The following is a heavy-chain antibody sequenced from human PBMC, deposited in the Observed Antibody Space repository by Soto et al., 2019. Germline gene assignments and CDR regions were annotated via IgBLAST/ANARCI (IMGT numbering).Heavy chain of an antibody. Sequence: GASVKVSCKASGYTFTSYGISWVRQAPGQGLEWMGWISAYNGNTNYAQKLQGRVTMTTDTSTSTAYMELRSLRSDDTAVYYFARSPCCDDFWSGHQQYYFDYWGQGTLVTVSS. V-gene: IGHV1-18*01. CDR3: ARSPCCDDFWSGHQQYYFDY. CDR2: ISAYNGNT. D-gene: IGHD3-3*01. CDR1: GYTFTSYG. J-gene: IGHJ4*02.